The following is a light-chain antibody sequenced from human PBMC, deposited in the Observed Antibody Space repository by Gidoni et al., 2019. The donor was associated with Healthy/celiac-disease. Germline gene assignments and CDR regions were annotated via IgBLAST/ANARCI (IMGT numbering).Light chain of an antibody. CDR3: QQYGSSPGYT. Sequence: EIVLTQSPGTLSLSPGERATLSCRASQSVSSSYLAWYQQKPGQAPRLLIYGASSRATGIPDRFSGSGSGTDFTLTISRLEPEDFAVYYCQQYGSSPGYTFXQGTKLEIK. CDR1: QSVSSSY. V-gene: IGKV3-20*01. CDR2: GAS. J-gene: IGKJ2*01.